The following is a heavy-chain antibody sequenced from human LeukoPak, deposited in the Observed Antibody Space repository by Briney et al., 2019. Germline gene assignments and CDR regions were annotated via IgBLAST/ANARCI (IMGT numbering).Heavy chain of an antibody. D-gene: IGHD6-19*01. CDR3: AIVGAAGIAVVWVDH. V-gene: IGHV3-23*01. CDR2: ISDSGDIT. J-gene: IGHJ4*03. Sequence: PGGSLRLSFGASGFTLSSDTMSWVRQAPGKGLEWVSIISDSGDITYYADSVKGRFTISRDNSKNTLYLQMNSLRAEDTAVYYCAIVGAAGIAVVWVDHCGHGELVTVSS. CDR1: GFTLSSDT.